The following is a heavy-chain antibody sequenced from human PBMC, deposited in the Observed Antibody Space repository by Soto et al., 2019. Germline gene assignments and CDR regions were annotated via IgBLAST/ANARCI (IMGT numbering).Heavy chain of an antibody. J-gene: IGHJ4*02. CDR1: GFTYSTYT. Sequence: QVQLVESGGGVVQPGRSLRLSCAASGFTYSTYTMHWVRQAPGKGLEWVAVISYDGNNKFYADSVKGRFTISRDSTKQTLYLQMNSRRTDDTAMYYCARDGVSSTESTWNYGPYFDYWGQGALVTVSS. V-gene: IGHV3-30-3*01. D-gene: IGHD1-7*01. CDR2: ISYDGNNK. CDR3: ARDGVSSTESTWNYGPYFDY.